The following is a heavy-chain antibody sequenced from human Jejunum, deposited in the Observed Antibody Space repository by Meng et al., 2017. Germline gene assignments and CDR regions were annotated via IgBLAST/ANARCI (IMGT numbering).Heavy chain of an antibody. J-gene: IGHJ4*02. V-gene: IGHV7-4-1*02. CDR3: ARDMYSYGYYDY. D-gene: IGHD5-18*01. CDR2: INTNTGKP. CDR1: GYTFTNYA. Sequence: QVQRVQSGFELKRPGASVKVSCKSSGYTFTNYAINWVRQAPGQGLQWMGRINTNTGKPTYAQDFTGRFVFSLDTSVTTAYLEISSLEAEDTATYYCARDMYSYGYYDYWGQGTLVTVSS.